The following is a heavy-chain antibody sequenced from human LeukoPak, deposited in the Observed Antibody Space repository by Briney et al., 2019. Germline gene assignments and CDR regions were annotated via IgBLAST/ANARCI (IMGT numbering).Heavy chain of an antibody. Sequence: GGSLRLSCAASGFTFSDYYMSWIRQAPGKGLEWLSYISSSGTTIQYADSVKGRFTISRDNAKNSLYLQMNSLRAEDTAVYYCARALVLRWDAFDIWGQGTMVTVSS. CDR1: GFTFSDYY. V-gene: IGHV3-11*04. CDR2: ISSSGTTI. CDR3: ARALVLRWDAFDI. J-gene: IGHJ3*02. D-gene: IGHD4-23*01.